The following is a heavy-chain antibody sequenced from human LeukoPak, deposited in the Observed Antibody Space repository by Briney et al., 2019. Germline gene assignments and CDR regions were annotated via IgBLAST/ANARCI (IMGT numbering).Heavy chain of an antibody. CDR2: ISSSSSYI. Sequence: GGSLRLSCAASGFTFSSYSMNWVRQAPGKGLEWVSSISSSSSYIYYADSVKGRFTISRENAKNSLYLQMNSLRAEDTAVYYCVRDLDSVAFFWGQGTLVTVSS. V-gene: IGHV3-21*01. D-gene: IGHD1-1*01. J-gene: IGHJ4*02. CDR1: GFTFSSYS. CDR3: VRDLDSVAFF.